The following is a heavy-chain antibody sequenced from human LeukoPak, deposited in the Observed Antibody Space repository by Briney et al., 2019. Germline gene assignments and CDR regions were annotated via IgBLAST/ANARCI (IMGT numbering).Heavy chain of an antibody. Sequence: SVKVSCKASGGTFSSYAISWVRQAPGQGLEWMGGIIPIFGTANYAQKFQGRVTITADESTSTAYMELSSLRSEDTAVYYCARAGWGGYYYDSSGYYFDYWGQGTLVTVSS. V-gene: IGHV1-69*13. CDR1: GGTFSSYA. D-gene: IGHD3-22*01. CDR2: IIPIFGTA. CDR3: ARAGWGGYYYDSSGYYFDY. J-gene: IGHJ4*02.